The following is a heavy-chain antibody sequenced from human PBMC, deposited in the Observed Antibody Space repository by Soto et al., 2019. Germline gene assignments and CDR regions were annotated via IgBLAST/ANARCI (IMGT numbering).Heavy chain of an antibody. Sequence: PGESLKISCKGSGYTFTSYGISWVRQAPGQGLEWMGWISAYNGNTNYAQKLQGRVTMTTDTSTSTAYMELRSLRSDDTAVYYCARAYTLSGYDHYYGMDVWGQGTTVTVSS. J-gene: IGHJ6*02. CDR3: ARAYTLSGYDHYYGMDV. V-gene: IGHV1-18*01. CDR1: GYTFTSYG. D-gene: IGHD5-12*01. CDR2: ISAYNGNT.